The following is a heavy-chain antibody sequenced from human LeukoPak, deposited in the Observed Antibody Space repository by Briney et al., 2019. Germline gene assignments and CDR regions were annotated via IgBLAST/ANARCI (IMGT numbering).Heavy chain of an antibody. CDR1: GGTFNSYA. CDR2: IIPIFGTA. Sequence: ASVTVSYKASGGTFNSYAISWVRQAPGQGLEWMGGIIPIFGTANYAQKFQGRVTITADESTSTAYMELSSLRSEDTAVYYCARGAGITIFWSALFVGYFDYWGQGTLVTVSS. J-gene: IGHJ4*02. D-gene: IGHD3-9*01. V-gene: IGHV1-69*13. CDR3: ARGAGITIFWSALFVGYFDY.